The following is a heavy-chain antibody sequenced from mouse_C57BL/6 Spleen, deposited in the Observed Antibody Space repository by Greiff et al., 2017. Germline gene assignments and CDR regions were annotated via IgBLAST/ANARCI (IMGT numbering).Heavy chain of an antibody. J-gene: IGHJ3*01. CDR3: ANYYGSAWFAY. V-gene: IGHV5-17*01. D-gene: IGHD1-1*01. CDR1: GFTFSDYG. Sequence: EVQGVESGGGLVKPGGSLKLSCAASGFTFSDYGMHWVRQAPEKGLEWVAYISSGSSTIYYADTVKGRFTISRDNAKNTLFLQMTSLRSEDTAMYYCANYYGSAWFAYWGQGTLVTVSA. CDR2: ISSGSSTI.